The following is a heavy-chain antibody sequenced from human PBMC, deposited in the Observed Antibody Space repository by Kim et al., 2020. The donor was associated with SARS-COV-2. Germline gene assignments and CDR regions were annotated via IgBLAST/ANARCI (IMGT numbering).Heavy chain of an antibody. CDR3: ATNDYFDSSGPGGFDP. Sequence: ASVKVSCKASGFTFTSYPMHWVRQAPGQRLEWMGWINAGNGYTKYSQKFQGRVTITRDTSASTAYMELSSLISKDTAVYYCATNDYFDSSGPGGFDPWGQGTLAT. CDR2: INAGNGYT. V-gene: IGHV1-3*01. D-gene: IGHD3-22*01. CDR1: GFTFTSYP. J-gene: IGHJ5*02.